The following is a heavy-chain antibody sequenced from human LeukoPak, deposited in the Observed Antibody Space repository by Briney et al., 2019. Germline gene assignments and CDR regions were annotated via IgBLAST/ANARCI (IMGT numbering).Heavy chain of an antibody. Sequence: GGSLRLSCAASGFTFSSFAMSWVRQAPGKGLEWVSSVTGSGSVTSSTYYADSVKGRFTISRDNSKNTLYLQMNSLRAEDTALYYCAKEGTYNNFWSGYFHWGQGAPVTVSS. CDR3: AKEGTYNNFWSGYFH. J-gene: IGHJ4*02. CDR1: GFTFSSFA. V-gene: IGHV3-23*01. CDR2: VTGSGSVTSST. D-gene: IGHD3-3*01.